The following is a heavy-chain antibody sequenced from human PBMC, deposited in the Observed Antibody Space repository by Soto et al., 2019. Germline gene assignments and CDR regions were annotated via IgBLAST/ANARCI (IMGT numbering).Heavy chain of an antibody. CDR3: ARNYYYGSGTISPPGWFDP. D-gene: IGHD3-10*01. J-gene: IGHJ5*02. CDR2: SDYSGST. Sequence: QVQLQESGPGLVKPSQTLSLTCTVSGGSISSGGYYWSWIRQHPGKGLEWIGYSDYSGSTYYHPSLKSRFTISVRPSKIQFSLRLSSVTAADTAVYYCARNYYYGSGTISPPGWFDPWGQGTLVTVSS. V-gene: IGHV4-31*03. CDR1: GGSISSGGYY.